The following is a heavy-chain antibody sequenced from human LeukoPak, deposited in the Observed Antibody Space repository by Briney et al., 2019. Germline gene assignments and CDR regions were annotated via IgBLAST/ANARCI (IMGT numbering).Heavy chain of an antibody. CDR2: ISGSGGST. V-gene: IGHV3-23*01. J-gene: IGHJ6*02. D-gene: IGHD2-15*01. Sequence: GGSLRLSCAASGFTFSSYAMSWVRQAPGKGLEWVSAISGSGGSTYYADSVKGRFTISRDNSKNTLYLQMNSLRAEDTAVYYCAKDLEGYCSGGSCDLYYGMDVWGQGTTVTVSS. CDR1: GFTFSSYA. CDR3: AKDLEGYCSGGSCDLYYGMDV.